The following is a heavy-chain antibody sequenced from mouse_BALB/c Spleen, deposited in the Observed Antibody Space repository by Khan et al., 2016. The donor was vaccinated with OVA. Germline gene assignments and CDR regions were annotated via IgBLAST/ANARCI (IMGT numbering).Heavy chain of an antibody. J-gene: IGHJ3*01. V-gene: IGHV5-4*02. D-gene: IGHD2-14*01. CDR1: GFTFSDYY. CDR2: ISDGGTYT. CDR3: ARGGYGAFAF. Sequence: EVELVESGGGLVKPGGSLKLSCAASGFTFSDYYMYWVRQTPAKRLEWVATISDGGTYTYYPDSVKGRFTISRDNAKNNLYLQMRSLKSEDTAVYYCARGGYGAFAFWGQGTLLTVSA.